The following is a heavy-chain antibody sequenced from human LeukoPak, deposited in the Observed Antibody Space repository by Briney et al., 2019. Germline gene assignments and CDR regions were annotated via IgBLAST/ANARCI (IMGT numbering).Heavy chain of an antibody. J-gene: IGHJ5*02. D-gene: IGHD3-22*01. V-gene: IGHV3-21*01. CDR3: ARGDIDSSGYYYSGFWFDP. Sequence: GGFLRLSCAASGFTFSSYSMNWVRQAPGKGLEWVSFISSSSSYIYYADSVKGRFTISRDNAKNSLYLQMNSLRAEDTAVYYCARGDIDSSGYYYSGFWFDPWGQGTLVTVSS. CDR1: GFTFSSYS. CDR2: ISSSSSYI.